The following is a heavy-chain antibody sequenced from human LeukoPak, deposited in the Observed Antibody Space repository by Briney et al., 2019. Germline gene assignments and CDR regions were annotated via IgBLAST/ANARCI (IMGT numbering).Heavy chain of an antibody. CDR1: GGSFSGYY. CDR2: INHSGST. V-gene: IGHV4-34*01. CDR3: ARGPGTWYYY. Sequence: PSETLSLTYAVYGGSFSGYYWSWIRQPPGKGLEWIGEINHSGSTNYNPSLKSRVTISIDTSKNQFSLKLSSVTAADTALYYCARGPGTWYYYWGQGTLVTVSS. D-gene: IGHD6-13*01. J-gene: IGHJ4*02.